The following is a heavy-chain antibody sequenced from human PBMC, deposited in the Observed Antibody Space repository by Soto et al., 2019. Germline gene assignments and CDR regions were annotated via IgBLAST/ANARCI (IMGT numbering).Heavy chain of an antibody. CDR2: ISSSSSYI. CDR3: ARAHGSSWYQGYGMDV. CDR1: GFTFSSYS. D-gene: IGHD6-13*01. J-gene: IGHJ6*02. V-gene: IGHV3-21*01. Sequence: EVQLVESGGGLVKPGGSLRLSCAASGFTFSSYSMNWVRQAPGKGLEWVSSISSSSSYIYYADSVKGRFTISRDNAKNSLYLQMNSLRAEDTAVYYCARAHGSSWYQGYGMDVWGQGTTVTVSS.